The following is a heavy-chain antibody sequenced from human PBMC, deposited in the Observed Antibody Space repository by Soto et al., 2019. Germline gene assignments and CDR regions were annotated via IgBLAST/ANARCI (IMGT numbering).Heavy chain of an antibody. Sequence: SETLSLTCTVSGGSISSFYWSWIRQPPGRGLEWIGYIYYSGSSNYNPSLKSRVTISVDTSKKQFSLKLTSVTAADTAVYYCARVRDCSSTSCYWVDYWGQGTLVTVSS. CDR1: GGSISSFY. V-gene: IGHV4-59*08. CDR3: ARVRDCSSTSCYWVDY. D-gene: IGHD2-2*01. J-gene: IGHJ4*02. CDR2: IYYSGSS.